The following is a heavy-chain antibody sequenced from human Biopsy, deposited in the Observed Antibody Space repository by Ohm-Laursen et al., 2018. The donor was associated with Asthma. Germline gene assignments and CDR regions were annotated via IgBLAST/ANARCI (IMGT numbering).Heavy chain of an antibody. D-gene: IGHD5-24*01. CDR1: GGSISSGGYS. CDR2: IYHSGST. J-gene: IGHJ4*02. CDR3: ARVKDGYNFDY. V-gene: IGHV4-30-2*01. Sequence: SDTLSLTCVVSGGSISSGGYSWSWIRQPPGKGLEWIGYIYHSGSTYYNPSLKSRVTISVDRSKNQFSPKLSSVTAADTAVYYCARVKDGYNFDYWGQGTLVTVSS.